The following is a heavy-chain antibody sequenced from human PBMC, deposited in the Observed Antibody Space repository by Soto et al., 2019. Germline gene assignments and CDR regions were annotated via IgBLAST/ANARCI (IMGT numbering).Heavy chain of an antibody. CDR2: IIPIFGTA. Sequence: GASVKVSCKASGGTFSSYAISWVRQAPGQGLEWMGGIIPIFGTANYAQKFQGRVTITADESTSTAYMELSSLRSEDTAVYYCAREYYYDSSGYPNLNWFDPWGQGTLVTVSS. V-gene: IGHV1-69*13. CDR1: GGTFSSYA. CDR3: AREYYYDSSGYPNLNWFDP. J-gene: IGHJ5*02. D-gene: IGHD3-22*01.